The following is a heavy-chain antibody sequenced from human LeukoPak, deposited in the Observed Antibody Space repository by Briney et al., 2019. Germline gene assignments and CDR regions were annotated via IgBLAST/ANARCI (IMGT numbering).Heavy chain of an antibody. CDR2: ISAYNGNT. Sequence: GASVKVSCKASGYTFTSYGISWVRQAPGQGLEWMGWISAYNGNTNYAQKLQGRVTMTTDTSTSTAYVELRSLRSDDTAVYYCARDRIAAAGDDFDYWGQGTLVTVSS. V-gene: IGHV1-18*01. CDR3: ARDRIAAAGDDFDY. J-gene: IGHJ4*02. D-gene: IGHD6-13*01. CDR1: GYTFTSYG.